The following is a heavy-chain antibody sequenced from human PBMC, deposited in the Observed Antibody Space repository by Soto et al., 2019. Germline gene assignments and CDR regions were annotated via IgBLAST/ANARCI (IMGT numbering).Heavy chain of an antibody. Sequence: SETLSLTCTVSAGSITTPYWSWIRQPLGKALEWIGYISYRGSTNYNPSLKSRLTISIDTSKSQISLKLTSMTTADTAVYYCASSGIVGREVNTWFDPWGQGTLVTVSS. CDR3: ASSGIVGREVNTWFDP. J-gene: IGHJ5*02. V-gene: IGHV4-59*11. CDR1: AGSITTPY. CDR2: ISYRGST. D-gene: IGHD3-22*01.